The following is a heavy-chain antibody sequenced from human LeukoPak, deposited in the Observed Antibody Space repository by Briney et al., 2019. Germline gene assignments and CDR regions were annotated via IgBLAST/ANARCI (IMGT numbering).Heavy chain of an antibody. CDR3: ARDLRNRFWNGYFHYYGMDV. CDR1: GGSFSGYY. CDR2: INHSGST. D-gene: IGHD3-3*01. Sequence: SETLSLTCAVYGGSFSGYYWSWIRQPPGKGLEWIGEINHSGSTNYNPSLKSRVTISVDTSKNQFSLKLSSVTAADTAVYYCARDLRNRFWNGYFHYYGMDVWGQGTTVTVSS. J-gene: IGHJ6*02. V-gene: IGHV4-34*01.